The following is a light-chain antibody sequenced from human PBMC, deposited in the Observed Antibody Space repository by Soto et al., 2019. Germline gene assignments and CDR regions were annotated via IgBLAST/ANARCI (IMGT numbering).Light chain of an antibody. CDR1: SSDVGGYNY. J-gene: IGLJ1*01. CDR3: SSYTSSSSLYV. V-gene: IGLV2-14*01. CDR2: DVN. Sequence: QSALTQPASVSGSPGQSITNSCTGTSSDVGGYNYVSWYQQHPGKAPRLMIYDVNNRPSGVSNRFSGSKSGNTASLTISGLQAEDEADYYCSSYTSSSSLYVFGTGTKLTVL.